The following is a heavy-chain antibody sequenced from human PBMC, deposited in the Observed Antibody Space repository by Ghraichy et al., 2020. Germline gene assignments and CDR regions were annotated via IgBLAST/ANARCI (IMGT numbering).Heavy chain of an antibody. CDR1: GYTFTGYY. V-gene: IGHV1-2*02. D-gene: IGHD7-27*01. Sequence: ASVKVSCKASGYTFTGYYMHWVRQAPGQGLEWMGWINPNSGGTNYAQKFQGRVTMTRDTSISTAYMELSRLRSDDTAVYYCARDLPGDYYYYGMDVWGQGTTVTVSS. J-gene: IGHJ6*02. CDR3: ARDLPGDYYYYGMDV. CDR2: INPNSGGT.